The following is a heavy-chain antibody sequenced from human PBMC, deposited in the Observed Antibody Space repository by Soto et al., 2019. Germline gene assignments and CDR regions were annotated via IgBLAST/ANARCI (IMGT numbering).Heavy chain of an antibody. CDR2: INSDGSST. V-gene: IGHV3-74*01. J-gene: IGHJ4*02. Sequence: EVQLVESGGGLVQPGGSLRLSCAASGLTFSSYWMHWVRQAPGKGLVWVSRINSDGSSTNYADSVEGRFTISRDNAKNTLYLQSSSLRAEDTAVYYCALSHTVTTDYWGQGTLVTVSS. CDR1: GLTFSSYW. D-gene: IGHD4-17*01. CDR3: ALSHTVTTDY.